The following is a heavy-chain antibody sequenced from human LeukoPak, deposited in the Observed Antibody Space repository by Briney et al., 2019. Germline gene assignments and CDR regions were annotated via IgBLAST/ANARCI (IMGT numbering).Heavy chain of an antibody. Sequence: GRSLRLSCAASGFTFSSYGMHWVRQAPGKGLEWVAVISYDGSNKYYADSVKGRFTISRDNSKNTLYLQMNSLRAEDTAVYYCAKGATWIHPDNWFDRWGQGTLVTVSS. D-gene: IGHD5-18*01. CDR2: ISYDGSNK. CDR3: AKGATWIHPDNWFDR. J-gene: IGHJ5*02. V-gene: IGHV3-30*18. CDR1: GFTFSSYG.